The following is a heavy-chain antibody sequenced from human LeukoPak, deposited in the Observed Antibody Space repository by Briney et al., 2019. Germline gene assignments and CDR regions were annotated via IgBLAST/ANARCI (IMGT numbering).Heavy chain of an antibody. CDR1: GYSISSGYF. CDR2: IFHTGST. V-gene: IGHV4-38-2*02. Sequence: SETLSLTCNVSGYSISSGYFWGWIRQPPGKGLEWIGCIFHTGSTNYNPSLKSRLTISVDTSKNQFSLKLSSVTAADTAVYYCARIEDSGYDYRGWFDPWGQGTLVTVSS. D-gene: IGHD5-12*01. CDR3: ARIEDSGYDYRGWFDP. J-gene: IGHJ5*02.